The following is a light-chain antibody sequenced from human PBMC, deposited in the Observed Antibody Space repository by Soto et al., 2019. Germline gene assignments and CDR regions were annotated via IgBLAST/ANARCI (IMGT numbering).Light chain of an antibody. CDR3: QQLKSFPLS. Sequence: DIPMTQSPSSVSASVGDRVTITCRASQGIASFLAWYQQKPGKAPDLLIYATSTLQSGVPSRFSGSGSGTDCTLTISSLQPEEFATYYCQQLKSFPLSFGGGTKVEI. CDR1: QGIASF. J-gene: IGKJ4*01. CDR2: ATS. V-gene: IGKV1-12*01.